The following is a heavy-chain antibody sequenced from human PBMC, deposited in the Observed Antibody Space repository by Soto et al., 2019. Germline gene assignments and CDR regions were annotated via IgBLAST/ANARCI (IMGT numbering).Heavy chain of an antibody. CDR2: IYWDNDK. CDR1: GFSLSTTGVG. V-gene: IGHV2-5*02. Sequence: QITLKESGPTLVKPTQTLTLSCSFSGFSLSTTGVGVGWIRQSPGKALEWLAIIYWDNDKRYSPSLKSRVTITKDTSKNLVVLTVTNMDPVDTGTYYCAPSIWFGELHWGQGALVTVSS. J-gene: IGHJ4*02. D-gene: IGHD3-10*01. CDR3: APSIWFGELH.